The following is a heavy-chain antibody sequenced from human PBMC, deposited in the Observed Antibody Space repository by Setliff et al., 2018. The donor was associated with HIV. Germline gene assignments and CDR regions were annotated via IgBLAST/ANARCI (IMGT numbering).Heavy chain of an antibody. CDR1: GYSISSGYY. CDR3: ARLGYSGSLVGAFDI. D-gene: IGHD1-26*01. Sequence: LSLPCTVSGYSISSGYYWGWIRQPPGKGLEWIGSIYHSGITYYNSSLKSRVTISVDTSKNQFSLNLTSVTAADTAVYYCARLGYSGSLVGAFDIWGQGTMVTVSS. CDR2: IYHSGIT. J-gene: IGHJ3*02. V-gene: IGHV4-38-2*02.